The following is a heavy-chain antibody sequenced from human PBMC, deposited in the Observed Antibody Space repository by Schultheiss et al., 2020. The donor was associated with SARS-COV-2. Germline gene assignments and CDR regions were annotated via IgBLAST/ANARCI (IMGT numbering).Heavy chain of an antibody. J-gene: IGHJ6*03. CDR3: AKASHPLVVVPDYYYMDV. CDR1: GFTFSDYY. CDR2: IYSGGST. V-gene: IGHV3-53*01. D-gene: IGHD2-2*01. Sequence: GGSLRLSCAASGFTFSDYYMSWIRQAPGKGLEWVSVIYSGGSTYYADSVKGRFTISRDNSKNTLYLQMNSLRAEDTAVYYCAKASHPLVVVPDYYYMDVWGKGTTVTVSS.